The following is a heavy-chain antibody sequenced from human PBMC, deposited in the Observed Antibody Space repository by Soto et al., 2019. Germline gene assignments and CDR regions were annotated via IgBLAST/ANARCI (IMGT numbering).Heavy chain of an antibody. D-gene: IGHD6-19*01. CDR1: GFSLSNGKVG. J-gene: IGHJ6*03. Sequence: HVTLKESGPVLVNPTETLTLTCTVSGFSLSNGKVGVSWIRQPPGKALEWIAHIFSNDEKSYRTSLKSRLTIAEDTTKRQVVLTMTNVDPVDTATYYCARILFGRSVAGGYFYMDVWGKGTTVTVSS. CDR3: ARILFGRSVAGGYFYMDV. CDR2: IFSNDEK. V-gene: IGHV2-26*01.